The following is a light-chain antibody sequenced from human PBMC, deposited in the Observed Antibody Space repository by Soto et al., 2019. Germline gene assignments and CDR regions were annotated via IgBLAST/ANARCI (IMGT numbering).Light chain of an antibody. J-gene: IGKJ2*01. CDR1: QSFSSN. Sequence: EIVMTQSPATLSVSPGERATLSCRASQSFSSNLAWYQHKPGQAPRLLIYGASTRATGIPARFSGSGSGTEFTLTISSLQSEDFAVYYCQQYSDWYTFGQGTKLEIK. CDR3: QQYSDWYT. V-gene: IGKV3D-15*01. CDR2: GAS.